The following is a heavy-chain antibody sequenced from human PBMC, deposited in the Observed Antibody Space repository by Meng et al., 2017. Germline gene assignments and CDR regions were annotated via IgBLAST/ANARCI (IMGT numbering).Heavy chain of an antibody. V-gene: IGHV1-8*02. D-gene: IGHD3-3*01. CDR1: GGTFSSYA. J-gene: IGHJ6*02. CDR3: ARGPNYDFWSGYYFSPRTNYYYYGMDV. CDR2: MNPNSGNT. Sequence: ASVKVSCKASGGTFSSYAINWVRQATGQGLEWMGWMNPNSGNTGYAQKFQGRVTMTRNTSISTAYMELSSLRSEDTAVYYCARGPNYDFWSGYYFSPRTNYYYYGMDVWGQGTTVTVSS.